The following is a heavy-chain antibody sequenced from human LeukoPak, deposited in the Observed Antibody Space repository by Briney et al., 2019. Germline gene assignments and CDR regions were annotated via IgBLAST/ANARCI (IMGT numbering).Heavy chain of an antibody. V-gene: IGHV4-34*01. Sequence: SETLSLTCAVYGGSFSGYYWSWIRQPPGKGLEWIGEINHRGSTNYNLSLKSRVTISVDTSKNQFSLKLSSVTAADTAVYYCAREGNYDYVWGSRDAFDIWGQGTMVTVSS. J-gene: IGHJ3*02. CDR3: AREGNYDYVWGSRDAFDI. D-gene: IGHD3-16*01. CDR1: GGSFSGYY. CDR2: INHRGST.